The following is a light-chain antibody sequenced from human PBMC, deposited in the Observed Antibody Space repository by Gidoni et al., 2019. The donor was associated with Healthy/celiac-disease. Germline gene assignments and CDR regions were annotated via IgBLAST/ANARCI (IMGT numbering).Light chain of an antibody. CDR3: QQSYSIPYT. CDR1: QSISSY. Sequence: DLQMTTSPSSLSASVADRVTITCRASQSISSYLNWYQQKPGKSPKLLNYAASSLQSGVTSRFSGSGSGTDFTITIRSLQVEDSATYYCQQSYSIPYTFGQGTKLEIK. J-gene: IGKJ2*01. V-gene: IGKV1-39*01. CDR2: AAS.